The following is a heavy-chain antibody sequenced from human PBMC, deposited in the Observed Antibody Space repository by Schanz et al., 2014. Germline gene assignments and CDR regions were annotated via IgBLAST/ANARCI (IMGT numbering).Heavy chain of an antibody. V-gene: IGHV3-33*08. CDR1: GFTLSNYA. Sequence: VQLLESGGGLAQPGGSLRLSCAASGFTLSNYAMSWVRQAPGKGLEWVAILWHDGSKKYYADSVKGRFTVSRDNSKNTLYLQLNSLRAEDTAVYYCARDFHGYGPHLDYWGQGSLVTVSS. CDR2: LWHDGSKK. D-gene: IGHD5-12*01. CDR3: ARDFHGYGPHLDY. J-gene: IGHJ4*02.